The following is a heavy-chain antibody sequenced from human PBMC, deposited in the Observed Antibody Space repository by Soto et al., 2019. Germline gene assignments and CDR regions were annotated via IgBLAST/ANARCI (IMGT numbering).Heavy chain of an antibody. CDR2: IWYDGSNK. V-gene: IGHV3-33*01. CDR1: GFTFSSYG. D-gene: IGHD2-15*01. J-gene: IGHJ6*03. Sequence: GGSLRLSCAASGFTFSSYGMHWVRQAPGKGLEWVAVIWYDGSNKYYADSVKGRFTISRDNSKNTLYLQMNSLRAEETAVYYCAREGGADCSGGSCYSRDYYYYMDVWGKGTTVTVSS. CDR3: AREGGADCSGGSCYSRDYYYYMDV.